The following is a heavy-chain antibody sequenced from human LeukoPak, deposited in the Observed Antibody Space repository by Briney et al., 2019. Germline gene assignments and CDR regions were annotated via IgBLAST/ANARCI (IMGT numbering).Heavy chain of an antibody. V-gene: IGHV3-7*01. Sequence: GGSLRLSCAASGFTFSSYWMSWVRQAPGKGLEWVANIKQDGSEKYYVDSVKGRFTISRDNAKNSLYLQMNSLRAEDTAVYYCARGGENQQWLVQGTWGQGTLVTVSS. CDR2: IKQDGSEK. CDR1: GFTFSSYW. D-gene: IGHD6-19*01. J-gene: IGHJ5*02. CDR3: ARGGENQQWLVQGT.